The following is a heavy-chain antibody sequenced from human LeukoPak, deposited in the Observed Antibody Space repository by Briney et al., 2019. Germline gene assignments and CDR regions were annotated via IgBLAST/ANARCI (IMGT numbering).Heavy chain of an antibody. CDR3: ARVIMGCSSTSCYTDYYYYYMDV. Sequence: SVKVSCKASGGTFSSYAISWVRQAPGQGLEWMGGIIPIFGTANYAQKFQGRVTITTDESTSTAYMELNSLRSEDTAVYYCARVIMGCSSTSCYTDYYYYYMDVWGKGTTVTVSS. CDR2: IIPIFGTA. J-gene: IGHJ6*03. CDR1: GGTFSSYA. V-gene: IGHV1-69*05. D-gene: IGHD2-2*02.